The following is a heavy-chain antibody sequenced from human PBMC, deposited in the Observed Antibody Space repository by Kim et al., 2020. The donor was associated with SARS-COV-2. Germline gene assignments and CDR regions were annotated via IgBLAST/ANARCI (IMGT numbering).Heavy chain of an antibody. Sequence: GGSLRLSCAASGFTFSSYAMHWVRQAPGKGLEWVAVISYDGSNKYYADSVKGRFTISRDNSKNTLYLQMNSLRAEDTAVYYCARDRRGYCSGGSCPRKYYDYYYGMDVWGQGTTVTVSS. J-gene: IGHJ6*02. CDR3: ARDRRGYCSGGSCPRKYYDYYYGMDV. CDR1: GFTFSSYA. V-gene: IGHV3-30*04. D-gene: IGHD2-15*01. CDR2: ISYDGSNK.